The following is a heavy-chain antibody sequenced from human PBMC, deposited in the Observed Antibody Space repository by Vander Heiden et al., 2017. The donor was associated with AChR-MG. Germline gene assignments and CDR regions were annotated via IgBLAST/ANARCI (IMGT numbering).Heavy chain of an antibody. V-gene: IGHV4-34*01. J-gene: IGHJ4*02. Sequence: QVQLQQWGAGLLKPSESPSLTCAVYGGSFSGYYCPWIRQPPGKGLEWIGEINHSGSTNYNPSLKSRVTISVDTSKNQFSLKLSSVTAADTAVYYCARGLPRYSTAAVAGTIDYWGQGTLVTVSS. D-gene: IGHD6-19*01. CDR2: INHSGST. CDR1: GGSFSGYY. CDR3: ARGLPRYSTAAVAGTIDY.